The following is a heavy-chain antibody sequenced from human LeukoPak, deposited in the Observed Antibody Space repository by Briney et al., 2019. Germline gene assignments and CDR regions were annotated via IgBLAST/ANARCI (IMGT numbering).Heavy chain of an antibody. CDR2: MNPNSGNT. CDR3: ARHPSPQLHHFDY. D-gene: IGHD2-2*01. CDR1: GYTFTSYD. V-gene: IGHV1-8*01. Sequence: ASVKVSCKASGYTFTSYDINWVRQTTGQGLGWMGWMNPNSGNTGYAQKFQGRLTMTRDTSTNTVYMELSSLRSEDTAVYYCARHPSPQLHHFDYWGQGTLVTVSS. J-gene: IGHJ4*02.